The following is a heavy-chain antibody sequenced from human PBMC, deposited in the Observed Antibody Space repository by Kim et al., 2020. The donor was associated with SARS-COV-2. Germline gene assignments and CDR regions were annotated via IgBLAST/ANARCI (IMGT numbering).Heavy chain of an antibody. CDR3: AREARYGSGYHNPPFDY. V-gene: IGHV3-33*01. CDR2: IWFDGNK. D-gene: IGHD3-10*01. J-gene: IGHJ4*02. Sequence: GGSLRLSCAASGFSFSNYGIHWVRQAPGKGLEWVATIWFDGNKYYADSVKGRFTISRENSKSTLYLQLNSLRAEDTAVYYCAREARYGSGYHNPPFDYWGQGTLVTVSS. CDR1: GFSFSNYG.